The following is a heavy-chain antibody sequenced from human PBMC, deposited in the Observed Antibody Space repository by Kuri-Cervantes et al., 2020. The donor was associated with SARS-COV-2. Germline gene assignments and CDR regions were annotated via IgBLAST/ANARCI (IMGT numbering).Heavy chain of an antibody. J-gene: IGHJ1*01. D-gene: IGHD2-8*01. CDR2: IRHDESNK. V-gene: IGHV3-30*02. CDR3: AKAMLRFRNFQH. CDR1: GFLFSANG. Sequence: LSLTCAASGFLFSANGMHWVRQAPGKGLEWVAFIRHDESNKYYADSVKGRFTISRDTSKNMLYLQMNSLRAEDTAVYYCAKAMLRFRNFQHWGQGTLVTVSS.